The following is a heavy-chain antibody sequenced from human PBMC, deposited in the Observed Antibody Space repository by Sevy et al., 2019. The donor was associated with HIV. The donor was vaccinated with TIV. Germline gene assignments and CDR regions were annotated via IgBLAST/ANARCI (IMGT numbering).Heavy chain of an antibody. CDR1: GFTFHTYW. Sequence: GGSLRLSCAASGFTFHTYWMQWVRQAPGKGLEWVANIRQDGNEIYYADSVKGRFTMSRDNAMQSLYLETNNLRVEDSGIYYCARRYFDVWGQGTLVTVSS. V-gene: IGHV3-7*01. J-gene: IGHJ4*02. CDR3: ARRYFDV. CDR2: IRQDGNEI.